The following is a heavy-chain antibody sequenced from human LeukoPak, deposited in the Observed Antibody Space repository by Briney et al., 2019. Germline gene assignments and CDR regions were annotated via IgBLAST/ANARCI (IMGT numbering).Heavy chain of an antibody. V-gene: IGHV4-59*08. CDR2: IYYSGST. Sequence: SETLSLTCTVSGGSISSYYWSWIRQPPGKGLEWIGYIYYSGSTNYNPSLKSRVTISVDTSKNQFSLKLSSVTAADTAVYYCARAVITIFGVAEGMDVWGQGTTVTVSS. CDR1: GGSISSYY. CDR3: ARAVITIFGVAEGMDV. J-gene: IGHJ6*02. D-gene: IGHD3-3*01.